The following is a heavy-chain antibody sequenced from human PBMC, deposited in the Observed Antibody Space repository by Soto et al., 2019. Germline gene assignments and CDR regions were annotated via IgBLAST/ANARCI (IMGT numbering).Heavy chain of an antibody. V-gene: IGHV4-59*01. CDR3: ARVRSEQWLVLGYFDY. CDR2: IYYSGST. J-gene: IGHJ4*02. CDR1: GGSISSYY. D-gene: IGHD6-19*01. Sequence: SETLSLTCTVSGGSISSYYWSWIRQPPGKGLEWIGYIYYSGSTNYNPSLKSRVTISVDTSKNQFSLKLSSVTAADTAVYYCARVRSEQWLVLGYFDYWGQGTLVTVSS.